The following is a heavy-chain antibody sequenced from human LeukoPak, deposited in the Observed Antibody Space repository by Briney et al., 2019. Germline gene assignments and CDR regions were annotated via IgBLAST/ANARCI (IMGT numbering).Heavy chain of an antibody. CDR2: ISWNSGSI. CDR3: AKVVENYYDSSGYLYAFDI. J-gene: IGHJ3*02. V-gene: IGHV3-9*01. D-gene: IGHD3-22*01. Sequence: PGRSLRLSCAASGFTFDDYAMHWVRQAPGKGLEWVSGISWNSGSIGYADSVKGRFTISRDNAKNSLYLQMNSLRAEDTALYYCAKVVENYYDSSGYLYAFDIWGQGTMVTVSS. CDR1: GFTFDDYA.